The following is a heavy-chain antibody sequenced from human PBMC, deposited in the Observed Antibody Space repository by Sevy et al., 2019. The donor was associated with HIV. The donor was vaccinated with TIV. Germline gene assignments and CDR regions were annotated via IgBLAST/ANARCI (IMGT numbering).Heavy chain of an antibody. CDR2: IKQDGSMK. J-gene: IGHJ4*02. V-gene: IGHV3-7*01. Sequence: GGSLRLSCAGSGFTFSSYWMTWVRQAPGTGLEWVANIKQDGSMKYYVNSVKGRFTISRDNAKNSVYLQMNSLRAEDTAIYYCARSIAPIGPDYWGQGTLVTVSS. CDR1: GFTFSSYW. CDR3: ARSIAPIGPDY. D-gene: IGHD6-13*01.